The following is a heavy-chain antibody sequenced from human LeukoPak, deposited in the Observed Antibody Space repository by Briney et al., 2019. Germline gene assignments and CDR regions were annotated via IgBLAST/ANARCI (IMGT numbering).Heavy chain of an antibody. V-gene: IGHV4-59*01. CDR2: IYYTGST. CDR1: GGSISSYY. J-gene: IGHJ4*02. Sequence: SETLSLTCTVSGGSISSYYWSWIRQSPGKGLEWIGYIYYTGSTNYNPPLKSRLTISVDTSKNQFSLKLSSVTAADTAVYYCAREGWLQAPGYFDSWGQGTLVTVSS. CDR3: AREGWLQAPGYFDS. D-gene: IGHD5-24*01.